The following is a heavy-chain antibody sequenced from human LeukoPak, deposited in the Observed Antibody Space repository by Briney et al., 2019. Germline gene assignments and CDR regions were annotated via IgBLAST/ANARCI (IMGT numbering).Heavy chain of an antibody. Sequence: GGSLKLSCVASGFTFSGSAMHWVSQASGKGLEWVARIRSKAGSYATEYAASVKGRFTISREDSKNTAYLQMNSLKTEDTAVYYCTGGTTVTTLDYWGQGTLVTVSS. CDR3: TGGTTVTTLDY. V-gene: IGHV3-73*01. CDR1: GFTFSGSA. CDR2: IRSKAGSYAT. D-gene: IGHD4-17*01. J-gene: IGHJ4*02.